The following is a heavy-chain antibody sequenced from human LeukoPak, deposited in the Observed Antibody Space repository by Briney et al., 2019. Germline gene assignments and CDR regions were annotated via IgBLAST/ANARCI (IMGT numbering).Heavy chain of an antibody. D-gene: IGHD2-8*02. J-gene: IGHJ4*02. CDR3: ATEVLPPDY. CDR2: ITRSSSAR. V-gene: IGHV3-48*01. Sequence: GGSLRLSCAASGFTFSSYSMNWVRQAPGKGLEWVSYITRSSSARYYADAVKGRFTISRDNAKNSLYLQMNSLRAEDTAVYYCATEVLPPDYWGQGALVTVSS. CDR1: GFTFSSYS.